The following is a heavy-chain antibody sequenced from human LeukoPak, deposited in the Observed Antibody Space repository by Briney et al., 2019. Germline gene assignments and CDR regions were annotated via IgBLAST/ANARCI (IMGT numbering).Heavy chain of an antibody. D-gene: IGHD5-18*01. V-gene: IGHV3-66*01. J-gene: IGHJ4*02. CDR3: ARGLMRDRYTYSYSFDY. Sequence: PGGSLRLSCAASGVTVSTNYMNWVRQAPGKGLEWVSVVYMGGTTYYADSVKGRFTISRDITKNTIYLQMNNLRAEDTAVYYCARGLMRDRYTYSYSFDYWGQGTLVTVSS. CDR1: GVTVSTNY. CDR2: VYMGGTT.